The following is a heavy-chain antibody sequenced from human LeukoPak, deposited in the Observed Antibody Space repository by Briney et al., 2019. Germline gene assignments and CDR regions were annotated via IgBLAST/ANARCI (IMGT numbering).Heavy chain of an antibody. Sequence: GESLKISCKASGYSFTNYWIGWVRQMPGKGLEWMAIIYPDDSNTRYTPSFQGQVTLSADKSISTAYLQWASLKASDTAMYYCARLPAGSTGWPDYWGQGTLVTISS. CDR3: ARLPAGSTGWPDY. D-gene: IGHD6-19*01. CDR1: GYSFTNYW. CDR2: IYPDDSNT. V-gene: IGHV5-51*01. J-gene: IGHJ4*02.